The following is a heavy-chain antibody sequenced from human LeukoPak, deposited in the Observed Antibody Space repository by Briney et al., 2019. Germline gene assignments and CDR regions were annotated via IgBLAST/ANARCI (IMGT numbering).Heavy chain of an antibody. J-gene: IGHJ4*02. Sequence: PSETLSLTCTVSGGSISNYYWSWVRQPPGKGLEWIGYIHYSGSTNYNPSLKSRVTISVDTSKNQFSLKLNSVTAADTAVYYCARGPVGYSSSWYNFDYWGQGTLVTVSS. V-gene: IGHV4-59*01. CDR3: ARGPVGYSSSWYNFDY. CDR2: IHYSGST. CDR1: GGSISNYY. D-gene: IGHD6-13*01.